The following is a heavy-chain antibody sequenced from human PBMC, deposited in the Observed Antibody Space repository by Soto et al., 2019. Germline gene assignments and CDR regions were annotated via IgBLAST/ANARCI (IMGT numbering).Heavy chain of an antibody. V-gene: IGHV5-51*01. CDR2: IYPGDSDS. Sequence: PGQSLKILCTGSGYSFTRYWIGCVRPVTGKGLEWLGIIYPGDSDSRYSPSFKGQVTISPEKPISTASLRWGSLKASDTAMYYFARRGSSSSRPRNTVSAFRGQRKTVLVSS. CDR1: GYSFTRYW. D-gene: IGHD6-13*01. CDR3: ARRGSSSSRPRNTVSAF. J-gene: IGHJ6*02.